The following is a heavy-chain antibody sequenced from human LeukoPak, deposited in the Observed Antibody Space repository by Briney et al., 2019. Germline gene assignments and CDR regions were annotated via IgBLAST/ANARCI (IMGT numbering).Heavy chain of an antibody. CDR3: ARAAYKSSPDY. CDR1: GFTFSGYW. D-gene: IGHD1-14*01. V-gene: IGHV3-74*01. Sequence: GGSLRLSCAASGFTFSGYWMLWVRQAPGKGLVWVSRIDNDGSGTTYADFVKGRFTISRDNAKNTLYLQMSSLRGEDTAVYSCARAAYKSSPDYWGQGSLVTVSS. J-gene: IGHJ4*02. CDR2: IDNDGSGT.